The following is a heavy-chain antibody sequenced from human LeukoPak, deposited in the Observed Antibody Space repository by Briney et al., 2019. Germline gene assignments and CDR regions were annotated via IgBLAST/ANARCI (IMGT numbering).Heavy chain of an antibody. CDR3: AKAGRYFDWDSPLDY. D-gene: IGHD3-9*01. CDR1: GFAFSSYW. V-gene: IGHV3-74*01. CDR2: INSDGSST. J-gene: IGHJ4*02. Sequence: GSLRLSCAASGFAFSSYWMHWVRQAPGKGLVWVPRINSDGSSTSYADSVKGRFTISRDNAKNTLYLQMNSLRAEDTALYYCAKAGRYFDWDSPLDYWGQGTLVTVSS.